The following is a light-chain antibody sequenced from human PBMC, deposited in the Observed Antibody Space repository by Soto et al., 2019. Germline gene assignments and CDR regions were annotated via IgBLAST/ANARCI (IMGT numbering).Light chain of an antibody. J-gene: IGKJ5*01. CDR3: LHRMNWPLT. Sequence: EIVLTQSPGTLSLSPVERATLSCMASQSVSNNYLAWYQQRPGQAPRLLIYGASNRATGIPDRFSGSGSGTDFTLTISRLEPEDFGVYYCLHRMNWPLTFGQGTRLEIK. CDR2: GAS. CDR1: QSVSNNY. V-gene: IGKV3D-20*02.